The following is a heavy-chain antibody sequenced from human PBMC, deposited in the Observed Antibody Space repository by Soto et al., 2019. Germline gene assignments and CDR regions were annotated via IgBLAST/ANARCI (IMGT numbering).Heavy chain of an antibody. CDR2: ISGSGGST. J-gene: IGHJ6*02. CDR3: AKDQAYGDYLSWYGMDV. CDR1: GITFSIYS. V-gene: IGHV3-23*01. Sequence: LKLSCAASGITFSIYSVSWVRQAPGKGLEWVSAISGSGGSTYYADSVKGRFTISRDNSKNTLYLQMNSLRAEDTAVYYCAKDQAYGDYLSWYGMDVWGQGTTVTVSS. D-gene: IGHD4-17*01.